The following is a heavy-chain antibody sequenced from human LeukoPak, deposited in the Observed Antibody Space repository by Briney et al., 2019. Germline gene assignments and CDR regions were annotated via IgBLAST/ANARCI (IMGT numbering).Heavy chain of an antibody. CDR2: VRSIAYGGTT. CDR3: TRGGQLLGKGYFFDY. CDR1: GFTFGDYA. J-gene: IGHJ4*02. Sequence: GGSLRLSCTTSGFTFGDYAMSWVRQAPGKGLEWVGLVRSIAYGGTTESATSVKGRFTFSRDDSKSIAYLQMSSLTTEDTAVYFCTRGGQLLGKGYFFDYWGQGAVVTVSS. D-gene: IGHD1-26*01. V-gene: IGHV3-49*04.